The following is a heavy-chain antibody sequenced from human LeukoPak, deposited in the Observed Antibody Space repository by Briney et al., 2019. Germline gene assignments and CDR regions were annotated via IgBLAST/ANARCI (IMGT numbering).Heavy chain of an antibody. V-gene: IGHV3-48*03. CDR3: AAYSSSWYYYYGMDV. CDR1: GFTFSSYE. Sequence: GGSLRLSCAASGFTFSSYEMNWVRQAPGKGLEWVSYISSSGSTIYYADSVKGRFTFSRDNAKNSLYLQMNSLRAEDTAVYYCAAYSSSWYYYYGMDVWGQGTTVTVSS. J-gene: IGHJ6*02. D-gene: IGHD6-13*01. CDR2: ISSSGSTI.